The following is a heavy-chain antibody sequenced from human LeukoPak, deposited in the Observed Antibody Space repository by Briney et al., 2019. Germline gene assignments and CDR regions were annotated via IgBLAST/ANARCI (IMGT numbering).Heavy chain of an antibody. Sequence: PSGTLSLTCTVSGGSFSSHYWSWLRQPAGKGLEYIGRIHTSGITNYNPSLKSRITMSGDTSKNQFSLKLSSVSPADTAVYYCARELGSNYVYFDYWGQGSLATVSS. CDR2: IHTSGIT. V-gene: IGHV4-4*07. J-gene: IGHJ4*02. D-gene: IGHD1-26*01. CDR1: GGSFSSHY. CDR3: ARELGSNYVYFDY.